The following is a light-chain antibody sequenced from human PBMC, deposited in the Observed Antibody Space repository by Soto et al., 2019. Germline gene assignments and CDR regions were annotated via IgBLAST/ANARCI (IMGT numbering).Light chain of an antibody. V-gene: IGKV3-20*01. CDR3: QQYGSSLT. CDR2: GAS. Sequence: DIFFAQAPGTPSLSLREIATPSCRASQSVTSSLVWYQQKPGQAPRLLIYGASSRPTGIPDRFSGSGSGTDFTLTINRLEPEDSAVYYCQQYGSSLTFGGGTKVDIK. J-gene: IGKJ4*01. CDR1: QSVTSS.